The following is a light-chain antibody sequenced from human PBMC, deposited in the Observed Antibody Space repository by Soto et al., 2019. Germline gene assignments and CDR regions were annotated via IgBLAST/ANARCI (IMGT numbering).Light chain of an antibody. V-gene: IGKV4-1*01. Sequence: DIMMSQTQDSLAVSLGERATINCKSSQSVLYSPNNKNYLAWYQQKPGQPPKLLIYWASTRESGVPDRFSGSVSGTDFTLTISSLQAEDVAFDYCQQYHSAPQSFGQGTKVEIK. J-gene: IGKJ1*01. CDR2: WAS. CDR1: QSVLYSPNNKNY. CDR3: QQYHSAPQS.